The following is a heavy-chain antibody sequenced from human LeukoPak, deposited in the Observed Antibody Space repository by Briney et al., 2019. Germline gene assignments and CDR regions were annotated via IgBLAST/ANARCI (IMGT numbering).Heavy chain of an antibody. CDR3: AKAYYYGSGSYCFDY. Sequence: GGSLRLSCAASGFTFSSYGMHWVRQAPGKGLEWVAVISYDRSNKYYADSVKGRFTISRDNSKNTLYLQMNSLRAEDTAVYYCAKAYYYGSGSYCFDYWGQGTLVTVSS. V-gene: IGHV3-30*18. D-gene: IGHD3-10*01. CDR1: GFTFSSYG. CDR2: ISYDRSNK. J-gene: IGHJ4*02.